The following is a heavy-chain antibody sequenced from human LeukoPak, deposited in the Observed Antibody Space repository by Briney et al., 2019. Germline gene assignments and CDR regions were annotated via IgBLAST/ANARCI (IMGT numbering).Heavy chain of an antibody. CDR3: ARWRGRQSEFDY. CDR2: IKEDESDE. CDR1: GFTFRRYW. D-gene: IGHD1-1*01. J-gene: IGHJ4*02. V-gene: IGHV3-7*01. Sequence: GSLRLSFEASGFTFRRYWMSWVRQAPGKGLEWVAHIKEDESDEYYVDSVRGRFTASRDNAKNSVNLQMNSLRVEDTAVYYCARWRGRQSEFDYWGQGTLVTVSS.